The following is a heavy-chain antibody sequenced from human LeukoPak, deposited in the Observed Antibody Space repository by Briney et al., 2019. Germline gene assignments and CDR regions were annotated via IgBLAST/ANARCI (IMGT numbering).Heavy chain of an antibody. CDR1: GGSISSGGYY. Sequence: SETLSLTCTVSGGSISSGGYYWSWIRQPPGKGLEWIGYIYYSGSTNYNPSLKSRVTISVDTSKNQFSLKLSSVTAADTAVYYCARERAPNYYYGMDVWGQGTTVTVSS. CDR2: IYYSGST. V-gene: IGHV4-61*08. CDR3: ARERAPNYYYGMDV. J-gene: IGHJ6*02.